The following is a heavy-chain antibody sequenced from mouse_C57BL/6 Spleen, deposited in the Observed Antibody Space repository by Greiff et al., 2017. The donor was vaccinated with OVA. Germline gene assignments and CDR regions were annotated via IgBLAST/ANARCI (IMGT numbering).Heavy chain of an antibody. Sequence: EVQVVESGGGLVKPGGSLKLSCAASGFTFSSYAMSWVRQTPEKRLEWVATISDGGSYTYYPDNVKGRFTISRDNAKNNLYLQMSHLRSEDTAMYDCARDRGVTTYYYAMDYGGQGTSVTVSS. D-gene: IGHD2-2*01. CDR2: ISDGGSYT. CDR3: ARDRGVTTYYYAMDY. V-gene: IGHV5-4*01. CDR1: GFTFSSYA. J-gene: IGHJ4*01.